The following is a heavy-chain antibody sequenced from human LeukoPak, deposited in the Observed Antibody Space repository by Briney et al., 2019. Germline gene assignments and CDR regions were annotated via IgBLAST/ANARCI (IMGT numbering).Heavy chain of an antibody. D-gene: IGHD3-10*01. J-gene: IGHJ4*02. CDR2: INPNNGDT. Sequence: ASVKVSCKASGYTFTGYYLHWVRRAPGQGLERMGWINPNNGDTNYAQNFHDRVTMTRDTSISTAYMELNSLTSDDTAVYYCASPKGAGTSKPNFDHWGQGSLVIVSS. CDR3: ASPKGAGTSKPNFDH. CDR1: GYTFTGYY. V-gene: IGHV1-2*02.